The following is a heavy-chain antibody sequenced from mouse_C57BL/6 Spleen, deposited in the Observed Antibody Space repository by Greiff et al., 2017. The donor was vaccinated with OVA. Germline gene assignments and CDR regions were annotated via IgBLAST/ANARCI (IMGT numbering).Heavy chain of an antibody. CDR2: ISSGGDYI. D-gene: IGHD2-5*01. Sequence: EVMLVESGEGLVKPGGSLKLSCAASGFTFSSYAMSWVRQTPEKRLEWVAYISSGGDYIYYADTVKGRFTISRDNARNTLYLQMSSLKSEDTAMYYCTRADYSNRYYYAMDYWGQGTSVTVSS. CDR3: TRADYSNRYYYAMDY. V-gene: IGHV5-9-1*02. J-gene: IGHJ4*01. CDR1: GFTFSSYA.